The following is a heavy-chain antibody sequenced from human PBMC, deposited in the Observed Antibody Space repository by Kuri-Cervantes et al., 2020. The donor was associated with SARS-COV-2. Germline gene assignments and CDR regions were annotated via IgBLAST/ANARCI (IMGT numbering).Heavy chain of an antibody. CDR3: ARLNSNYKNNWFDP. J-gene: IGHJ5*02. Sequence: SETLSLTCNVSGASTTSHYWSWTRQPPGKGLEWIGFIYSGGYTKYNPSLKSRVSISVDTSKNQFSLKVNSVTAADTAVYYCARLNSNYKNNWFDPWGQGTLVTVSS. CDR2: IYSGGYT. V-gene: IGHV4-59*11. CDR1: GASTTSHY. D-gene: IGHD4-11*01.